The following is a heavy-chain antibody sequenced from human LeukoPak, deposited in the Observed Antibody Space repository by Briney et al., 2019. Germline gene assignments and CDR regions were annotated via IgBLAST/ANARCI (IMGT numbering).Heavy chain of an antibody. CDR2: IYYSGST. D-gene: IGHD3-10*01. Sequence: PSETLSLTCTVSGGSISSYYWSWIRQPPGKGLEWIGYIYYSGSTYYNPSLKSRVTISVDTSKNQFSLKLSSVTAADTAVYYCARVTITMVRGVPSPRNYYYYGMDVWGKGTTVTVSS. J-gene: IGHJ6*04. CDR3: ARVTITMVRGVPSPRNYYYYGMDV. V-gene: IGHV4-59*08. CDR1: GGSISSYY.